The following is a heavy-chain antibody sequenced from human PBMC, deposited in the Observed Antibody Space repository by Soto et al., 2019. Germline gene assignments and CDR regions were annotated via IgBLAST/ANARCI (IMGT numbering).Heavy chain of an antibody. Sequence: SETLSLTCTVSGGSISSYYWSWIRQPPGKGLEWIGYIYYSGSTNYNPSLKSRVTISVDTSKNQFSLKLSSVTAADTAVYYCARTGQNCSSTSCLLTRYYGMDVWGQGTTVTVSS. V-gene: IGHV4-59*01. D-gene: IGHD2-2*01. CDR3: ARTGQNCSSTSCLLTRYYGMDV. J-gene: IGHJ6*02. CDR2: IYYSGST. CDR1: GGSISSYY.